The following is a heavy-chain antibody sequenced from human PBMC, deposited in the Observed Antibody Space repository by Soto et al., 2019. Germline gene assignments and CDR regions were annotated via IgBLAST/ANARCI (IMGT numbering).Heavy chain of an antibody. CDR2: IYHSGST. V-gene: IGHV4-4*02. CDR1: GGSISSSNW. CDR3: ARASPDYGDYEYYFDY. Sequence: QVQLQESGPGLVKPSGTLSLTCAVSGGSISSSNWWSWVRQPPGKGLEWIGEIYHSGSTNYNPSLKSRVTISVDKTKNHFSLKLSSVTAADTAVYYCARASPDYGDYEYYFDYWGQGTLVTVSS. D-gene: IGHD4-17*01. J-gene: IGHJ4*02.